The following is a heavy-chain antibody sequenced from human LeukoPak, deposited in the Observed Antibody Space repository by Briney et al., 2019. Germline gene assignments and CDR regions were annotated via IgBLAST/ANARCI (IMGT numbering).Heavy chain of an antibody. D-gene: IGHD3-16*01. CDR3: ARVGWGGNYFDY. J-gene: IGHJ4*02. V-gene: IGHV1-8*01. CDR1: GYTFTSYD. Sequence: ASVKVSCKASGYTFTSYDFNWVRQATGQRPEWMGWMSPNSGDTGYAQKFQDRVTMTRNTSISTAYMELSSLRSEDTAVYYCARVGWGGNYFDYWGQGTLVTVSS. CDR2: MSPNSGDT.